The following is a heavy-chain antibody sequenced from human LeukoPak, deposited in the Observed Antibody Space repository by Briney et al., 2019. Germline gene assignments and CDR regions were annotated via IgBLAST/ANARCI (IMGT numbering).Heavy chain of an antibody. CDR3: ARDKLGCSGGSCYSPYYYYGMDV. CDR2: ISSNGGST. Sequence: PGGSLRLSCAASGFTFSSYAMHWVRQALGKGLEYVSAISSNGGSTYYANSVKGRFTISRDNSKNTLYLQMGSLRAEDMAVYYCARDKLGCSGGSCYSPYYYYGMDVWGQGTTVTVSS. D-gene: IGHD2-15*01. V-gene: IGHV3-64*01. J-gene: IGHJ6*02. CDR1: GFTFSSYA.